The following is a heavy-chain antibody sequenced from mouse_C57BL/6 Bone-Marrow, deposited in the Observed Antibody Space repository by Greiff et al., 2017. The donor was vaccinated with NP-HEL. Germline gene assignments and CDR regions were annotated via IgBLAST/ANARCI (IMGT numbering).Heavy chain of an antibody. J-gene: IGHJ4*01. CDR1: GYAFSSSW. Sequence: QVQLKQSGPELVKPGASVKISCKASGYAFSSSWMNWVKQRPGKGLEWIGRIYPGDGDTNYNGKFKGKATLTADKSSSTAYMQLSSLTSEDSAVYFCAINLVYYYAMDYWGQGTSVTVSS. V-gene: IGHV1-82*01. CDR3: AINLVYYYAMDY. D-gene: IGHD1-1*02. CDR2: IYPGDGDT.